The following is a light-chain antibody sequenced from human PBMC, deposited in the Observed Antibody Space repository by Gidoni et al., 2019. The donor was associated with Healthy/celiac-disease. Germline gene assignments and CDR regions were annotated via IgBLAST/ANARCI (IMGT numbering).Light chain of an antibody. CDR3: SSYTSSSTRV. Sequence: QSALTQPASVSGSPGQSITTSCTATSSDVGGSNYVPWYQQHPGKAPKLMIYEVSNRPSGVSNRFSGSKSGNTASLTISGLQAEDEADYYCSSYTSSSTRVFGTGTKVTVL. V-gene: IGLV2-14*01. CDR2: EVS. CDR1: SSDVGGSNY. J-gene: IGLJ1*01.